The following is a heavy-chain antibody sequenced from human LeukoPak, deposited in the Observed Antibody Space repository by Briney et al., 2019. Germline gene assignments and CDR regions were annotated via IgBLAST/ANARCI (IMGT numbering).Heavy chain of an antibody. J-gene: IGHJ4*02. Sequence: GGSLRLSCAGSGFTFSSYAMSWVRQAPGKGLEWVSAISDSGDYTYYADSVKGRFTISRDNSKNTLYLHVNSLRAEDTAVYYCAKDTSSGKYCTSGVCSRFDYWGQGTLVTVSS. D-gene: IGHD2-8*01. CDR3: AKDTSSGKYCTSGVCSRFDY. CDR1: GFTFSSYA. CDR2: ISDSGDYT. V-gene: IGHV3-23*01.